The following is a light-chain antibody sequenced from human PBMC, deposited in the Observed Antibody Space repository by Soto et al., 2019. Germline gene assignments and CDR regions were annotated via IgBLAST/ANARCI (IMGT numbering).Light chain of an antibody. CDR3: QQYNNWPPWT. J-gene: IGKJ1*01. CDR2: GAS. V-gene: IGKV3-15*01. CDR1: QSVSSN. Sequence: EIVMTQSPATLSVSPGERATLSCRASQSVSSNLAWYQQKPGQAPRLLISGASTRATGIPARFSGSGSGTAFTLTISSLQSEDFAVYYCQQYNNWPPWTFGQGTKVEIK.